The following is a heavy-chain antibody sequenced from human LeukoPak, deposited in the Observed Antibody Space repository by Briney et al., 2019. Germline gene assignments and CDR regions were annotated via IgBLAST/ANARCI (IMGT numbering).Heavy chain of an antibody. CDR2: IIPIFGTA. D-gene: IGHD4-23*01. Sequence: ASVKVSCKASGGTFSSYAISWVRQAPGQGLEWMGGIIPIFGTANYAQKFQGRVTITADESTSTAYMELSSLRSEDTAVYYCARDVVMGTSLTREYFQHWGQGTLVTVSS. CDR3: ARDVVMGTSLTREYFQH. CDR1: GGTFSSYA. V-gene: IGHV1-69*13. J-gene: IGHJ1*01.